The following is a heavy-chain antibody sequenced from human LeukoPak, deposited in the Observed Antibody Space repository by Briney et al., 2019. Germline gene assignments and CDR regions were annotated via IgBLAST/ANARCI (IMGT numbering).Heavy chain of an antibody. CDR2: ISYDGTNK. CDR1: GFTFSTYT. V-gene: IGHV3-30-3*01. J-gene: IGHJ4*02. D-gene: IGHD5-18*01. CDR3: ARAHSIQLWASFDY. Sequence: PGGSLRLSCAASGFTFSTYTMHWVRQAPGKGLDWVALISYDGTNKYYADSVKGRFTISRDNSKNTLYLQMNSLKAEDTAVYYCARAHSIQLWASFDYWGRGALVTVSS.